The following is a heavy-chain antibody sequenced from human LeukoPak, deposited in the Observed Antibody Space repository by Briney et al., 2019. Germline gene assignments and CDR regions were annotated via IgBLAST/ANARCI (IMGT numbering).Heavy chain of an antibody. Sequence: ASVKVSCKTSGYTFTNYYMHWVRQAPGQGLEWMGIINPSGGTTSYAQKFQGRVTMTRDTSTNTVYMELGSLTSEDTAMYYCARGSYSYGIDYWGQGIPVTVSS. CDR1: GYTFTNYY. CDR2: INPSGGTT. D-gene: IGHD5-18*01. J-gene: IGHJ4*02. V-gene: IGHV1-46*01. CDR3: ARGSYSYGIDY.